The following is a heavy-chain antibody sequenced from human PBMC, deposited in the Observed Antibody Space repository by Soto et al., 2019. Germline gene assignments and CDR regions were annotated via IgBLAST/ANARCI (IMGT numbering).Heavy chain of an antibody. CDR1: GFTFSSYG. CDR2: ISYDGSNK. J-gene: IGHJ6*02. Sequence: QVQLVESGGGVVQPGRSLRLSCAASGFTFSSYGMHWVRQAPGKGLEWVAVISYDGSNKYYADSVKGRFTISRDNSKNMLYLQMNSLRAEDTAVYYCAKDGDSGYDYDYYYGMDVWGQGTTVTVSS. D-gene: IGHD5-12*01. CDR3: AKDGDSGYDYDYYYGMDV. V-gene: IGHV3-30*18.